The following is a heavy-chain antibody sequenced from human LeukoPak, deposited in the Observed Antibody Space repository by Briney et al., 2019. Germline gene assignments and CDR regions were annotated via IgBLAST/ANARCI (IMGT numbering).Heavy chain of an antibody. CDR3: ARGAGAADY. CDR1: GGSISSYY. D-gene: IGHD1-26*01. Sequence: PSETLSLTCTVSGGSISSYYWSWIRQPPGKGLEWIGYIYYSGSTNYNPSLKSRVTMAVDTSKNQFSLRLTSVTAADTAVYYCARGAGAADYWGQGTLVTVSS. CDR2: IYYSGST. V-gene: IGHV4-59*12. J-gene: IGHJ4*02.